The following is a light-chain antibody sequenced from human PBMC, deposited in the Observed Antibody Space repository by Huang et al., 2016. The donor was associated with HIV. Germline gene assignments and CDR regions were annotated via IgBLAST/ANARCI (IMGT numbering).Light chain of an antibody. CDR2: GAS. J-gene: IGKJ5*01. CDR3: QQLNTYPIT. CDR1: QGIRSH. Sequence: IQLTQSPSSLSASVGDRVTITCRASQGIRSHVAWYQLKPGKAPKLLIYGASTLRSGVPSRFSGSGSGTAFTLTISSLQPDDFASYYCQQLNTYPITFGQGTRLEIK. V-gene: IGKV1-9*01.